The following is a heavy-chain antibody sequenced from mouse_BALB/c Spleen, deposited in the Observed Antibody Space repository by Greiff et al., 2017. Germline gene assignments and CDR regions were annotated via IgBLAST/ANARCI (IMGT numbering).Heavy chain of an antibody. D-gene: IGHD1-1*01. J-gene: IGHJ2*01. CDR3: AREDYYGSSYGFDY. CDR2: IWGDGST. CDR1: GFSLTGYG. V-gene: IGHV2-6-7*01. Sequence: VQLKESGPGLVAPSQSLSITCTVSGFSLTGYGVNWVRQPPGKGLEWLGMIWGDGSTDYNSALKSRLSISKDNSKSQVFLKMNSLQTDDTARYYCAREDYYGSSYGFDYWGQGTTLTVSS.